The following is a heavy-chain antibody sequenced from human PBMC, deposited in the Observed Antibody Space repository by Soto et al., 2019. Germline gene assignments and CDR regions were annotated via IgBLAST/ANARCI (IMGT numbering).Heavy chain of an antibody. D-gene: IGHD6-13*01. CDR2: IYYSGST. CDR1: GGSISSYY. Sequence: QVQLQESGPGLVKPSETLSLTCTVSGGSISSYYWSWIRQPPGKGLEWIGYIYYSGSTNYNPSLKSRVTIGVDTSNHPFSLRLSSGTAAGTAVYYWSRHRRPGSGSGYGVDSWGQGTLVTVSS. V-gene: IGHV4-59*08. CDR3: SRHRRPGSGSGYGVDS. J-gene: IGHJ4*02.